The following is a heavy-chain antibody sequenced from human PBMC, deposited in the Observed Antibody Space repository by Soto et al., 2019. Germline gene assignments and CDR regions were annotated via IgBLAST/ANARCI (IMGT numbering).Heavy chain of an antibody. CDR3: ARVDPDFWSRYYTFNFEY. Sequence: ASVKVSCKASGYTFTSYGFSWVRQAPGQGLEWMGCISAYNSNTNYAQKLQGRVTMTTDTSTSTAYMELRSLRSDDTAVYYCARVDPDFWSRYYTFNFEYWGQGTLVTVSS. V-gene: IGHV1-18*01. CDR1: GYTFTSYG. CDR2: ISAYNSNT. D-gene: IGHD3-3*01. J-gene: IGHJ4*02.